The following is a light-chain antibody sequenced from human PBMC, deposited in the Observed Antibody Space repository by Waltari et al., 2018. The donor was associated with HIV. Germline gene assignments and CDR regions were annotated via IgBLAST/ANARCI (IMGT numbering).Light chain of an antibody. J-gene: IGLJ2*01. V-gene: IGLV1-47*01. Sequence: QSVLTQPPSASRTPGQRVTLSCSRSSSNIGSTYVCWYQQLPGPAPNLLIYRNNQRPSGVPDRFSGSKSGTSASLAISGLRSEDEADYYCAAWDDSLSGLVFGGGTKLTVL. CDR1: SSNIGSTY. CDR3: AAWDDSLSGLV. CDR2: RNN.